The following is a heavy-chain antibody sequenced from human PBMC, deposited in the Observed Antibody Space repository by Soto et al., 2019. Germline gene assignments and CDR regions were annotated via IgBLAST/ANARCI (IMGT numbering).Heavy chain of an antibody. J-gene: IGHJ6*02. D-gene: IGHD3-3*01. CDR3: AKEVWSGPMDV. Sequence: GSLRLSCEVSGFTFSAYGMHWVRQAPGKGLEWVAAISHDGTNKNYGDSVKGRFTISRDNSKETLYLQMNSLRPEDTALYYCAKEVWSGPMDVWGQGTTVTVSS. CDR1: GFTFSAYG. CDR2: ISHDGTNK. V-gene: IGHV3-30*18.